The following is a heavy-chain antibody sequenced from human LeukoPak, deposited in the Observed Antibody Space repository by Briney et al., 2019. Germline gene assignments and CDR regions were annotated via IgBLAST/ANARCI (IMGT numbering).Heavy chain of an antibody. D-gene: IGHD3-10*02. CDR1: GFTFSSYE. CDR2: ISSSGSTI. CDR3: AGLGITMIGGV. J-gene: IGHJ6*04. Sequence: GGSLRLSCAASGFTFSSYEMNWVRQAPGRGLEWVSYISSSGSTIYYADSVKGRFTISRDNAKNSLYLQMNSLRAEDTAVYYCAGLGITMIGGVWGKGTTVTISS. V-gene: IGHV3-48*03.